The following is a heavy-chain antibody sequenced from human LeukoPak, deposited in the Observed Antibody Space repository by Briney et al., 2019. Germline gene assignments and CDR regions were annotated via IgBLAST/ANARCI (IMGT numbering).Heavy chain of an antibody. Sequence: GEAPLISSWGAGDSFTSYWSRRGRRLPGERGEGRVRIDTGDCYTNYNPSFEGHVTISADKSSSTAYSQWSSLKASDTAMYYCERGMGTDSYSYSSGMDVWGKGTTVTVSS. V-gene: IGHV5-10-1*01. D-gene: IGHD5-24*01. CDR1: GDSFTSYW. CDR3: ERGMGTDSYSYSSGMDV. CDR2: IDTGDCYT. J-gene: IGHJ6*04.